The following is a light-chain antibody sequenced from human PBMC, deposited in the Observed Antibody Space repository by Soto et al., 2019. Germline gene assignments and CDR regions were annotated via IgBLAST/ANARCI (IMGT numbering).Light chain of an antibody. Sequence: EIVLTQSPGTLSLSPGERATLSCRASQSVTGTYLAWYQQKPGQAPRLLIYAASNRATGIPDRFSGSGSGTAFTLTISRLEPEDFAVYYCQEDGTSRTFGQGTRVEIK. CDR3: QEDGTSRT. V-gene: IGKV3-20*01. CDR1: QSVTGTY. CDR2: AAS. J-gene: IGKJ1*01.